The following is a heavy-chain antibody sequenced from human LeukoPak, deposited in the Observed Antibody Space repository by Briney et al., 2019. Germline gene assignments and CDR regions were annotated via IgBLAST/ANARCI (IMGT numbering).Heavy chain of an antibody. CDR2: ISGSGGST. Sequence: GGSLSLSCAASGFIFSSYAMSWVRQAPGKGLEWVSAISGSGGSTYYADSVKGRFTISRDNSKNTLYLQMNSLRAEDTAVYYCAKDDYGGNLFDYWGQGTLVTVSS. CDR1: GFIFSSYA. D-gene: IGHD4-23*01. CDR3: AKDDYGGNLFDY. V-gene: IGHV3-23*01. J-gene: IGHJ4*02.